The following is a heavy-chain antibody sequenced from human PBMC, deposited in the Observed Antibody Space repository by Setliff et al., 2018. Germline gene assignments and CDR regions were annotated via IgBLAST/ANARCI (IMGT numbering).Heavy chain of an antibody. D-gene: IGHD2-2*01. V-gene: IGHV3-7*01. CDR1: GFTLSSYW. CDR2: IRDDGSEK. J-gene: IGHJ6*03. Sequence: PGGSLRLSCAASGFTLSSYWMNWVRQAPGKGLDWVATIRDDGSEKYYVDSVKGRFTISRDNAKKSLYLQMNSLRVEDTAVYYCVRVNIIVIPAAAESDYYYYYYMDVWGKGTTVTVSS. CDR3: VRVNIIVIPAAAESDYYYYYYMDV.